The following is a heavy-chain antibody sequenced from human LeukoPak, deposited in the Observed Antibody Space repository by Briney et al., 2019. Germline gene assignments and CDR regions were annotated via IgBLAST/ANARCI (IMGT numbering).Heavy chain of an antibody. CDR3: ARDMGYGDYVHGHNWFDP. CDR1: GGSISSGGYY. V-gene: IGHV4-31*03. D-gene: IGHD4-17*01. J-gene: IGHJ5*02. CDR2: IYYSGST. Sequence: LSQTLSLTCTVSGGSISSGGYYWSWIRQHPGKGLEWIGYIYYSGSTYYNPSLKSRVTISVDTSKNQFSLKLSSVTAADTAVYYCARDMGYGDYVHGHNWFDPWGQGTLVTVSS.